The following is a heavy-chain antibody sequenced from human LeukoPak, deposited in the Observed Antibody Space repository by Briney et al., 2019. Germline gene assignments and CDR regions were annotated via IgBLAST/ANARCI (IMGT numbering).Heavy chain of an antibody. J-gene: IGHJ5*02. Sequence: GRSLRLSCAASGFTFSSYGMHWVRQAPGKGLVWVSYINNDGSSTSYADSVKGRFTISRDNAKNTLYLQMNSLRAEDTAVYYCAQYCGSTSCYTGVGHWGQGTLVTVSS. D-gene: IGHD2-2*02. V-gene: IGHV3-74*01. CDR1: GFTFSSYG. CDR3: AQYCGSTSCYTGVGH. CDR2: INNDGSST.